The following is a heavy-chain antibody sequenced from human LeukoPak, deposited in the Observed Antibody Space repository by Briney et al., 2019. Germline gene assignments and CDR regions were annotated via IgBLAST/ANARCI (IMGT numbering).Heavy chain of an antibody. D-gene: IGHD4-17*01. Sequence: GGSLRLSCAASGFTFSSYNMNWVRQAPGKGLEWVSSISGSGSNTYYADSVKGQFTISRDSSKNTLYLQMNSLRAEDTAVYYCAKSLTVTTRIHSIDPRGQGTLVTVSS. V-gene: IGHV3-23*01. CDR3: AKSLTVTTRIHSIDP. CDR2: ISGSGSNT. CDR1: GFTFSSYN. J-gene: IGHJ4*02.